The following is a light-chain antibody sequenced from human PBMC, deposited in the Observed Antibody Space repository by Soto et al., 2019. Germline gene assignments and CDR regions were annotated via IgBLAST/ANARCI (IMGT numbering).Light chain of an antibody. CDR2: WAS. CDR3: QQYDGSPRT. V-gene: IGKV4-1*01. Sequence: DIVMTQSPDSLAVSLGERATINCKSSQSVLYSSNNKNYLAWYQQKPGQPPKLLIYWASTRESGVPDRFSGSGSGTDFTLTISSLQAEDVAVYYCQQYDGSPRTFGQGTKVDIK. CDR1: QSVLYSSNNKNY. J-gene: IGKJ1*01.